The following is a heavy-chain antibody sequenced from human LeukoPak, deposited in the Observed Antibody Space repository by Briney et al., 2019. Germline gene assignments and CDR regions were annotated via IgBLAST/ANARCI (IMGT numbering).Heavy chain of an antibody. Sequence: GGSLRLSCAASGFTFSSYSMNWVRQAPGKGLEWVSSISSSSSYIYYADSVKGRFTISRDNAKNSLYLQMNSLRAEDTAVYYCARVGPGGSPEFDYWGQGTLVTVSS. J-gene: IGHJ4*02. CDR1: GFTFSSYS. D-gene: IGHD1-14*01. CDR3: ARVGPGGSPEFDY. V-gene: IGHV3-21*01. CDR2: ISSSSSYI.